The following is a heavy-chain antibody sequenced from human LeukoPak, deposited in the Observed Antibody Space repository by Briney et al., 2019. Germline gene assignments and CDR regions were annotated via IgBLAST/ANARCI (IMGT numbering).Heavy chain of an antibody. Sequence: GGSLRLSCAASGFTFSSYAISWFRPAPGKGLEWVSAISGSGGSTYYADSVKGRFTISRDNSKNTLYLQMNSLRAEDTAVYYCAKDGYRRPYYFDYWGQGTLVTVSS. D-gene: IGHD3-16*02. CDR1: GFTFSSYA. V-gene: IGHV3-23*01. CDR3: AKDGYRRPYYFDY. CDR2: ISGSGGST. J-gene: IGHJ4*02.